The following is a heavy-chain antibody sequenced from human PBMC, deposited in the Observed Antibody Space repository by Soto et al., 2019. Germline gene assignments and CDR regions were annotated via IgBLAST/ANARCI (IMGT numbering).Heavy chain of an antibody. Sequence: QVQLQESGPGLVKPSETLSLTCTVSGGSISIYYWSWIRQPPGKGLEWIGYISYSGSNNFNPSLKSRVTISADTSKNQFSLKLRSVTAADTAVYYCARDRTHYCGSNSCYSGWFDPWGQGTPVTVSS. CDR1: GGSISIYY. CDR2: ISYSGSN. V-gene: IGHV4-59*01. J-gene: IGHJ5*02. CDR3: ARDRTHYCGSNSCYSGWFDP. D-gene: IGHD2-2*02.